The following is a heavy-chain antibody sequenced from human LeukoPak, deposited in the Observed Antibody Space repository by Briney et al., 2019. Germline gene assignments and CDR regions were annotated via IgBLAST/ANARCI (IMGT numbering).Heavy chain of an antibody. CDR3: ARHGRRTTVTIFVSTYNWFDP. J-gene: IGHJ5*02. D-gene: IGHD4-11*01. CDR2: IYPGDSDT. CDR1: GYSFTSYW. Sequence: GESLKISCKGSGYSFTSYWIGWVRQMPGKGLEWMGIIYPGDSDTRYSLSFQGQVTISADKSISTAYLQWSSLKASDTAMYYCARHGRRTTVTIFVSTYNWFDPWGQGTLVTVSS. V-gene: IGHV5-51*01.